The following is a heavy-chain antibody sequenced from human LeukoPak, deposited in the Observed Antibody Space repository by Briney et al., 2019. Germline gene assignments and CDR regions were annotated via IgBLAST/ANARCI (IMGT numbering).Heavy chain of an antibody. CDR2: ISPSGDIT. D-gene: IGHD3-10*01. V-gene: IGHV3-23*01. J-gene: IGHJ4*02. CDR3: AAEGWFGHLFKDY. CDR1: GFTFSNHG. Sequence: GGSLRLSCAASGFTFSNHGMNWVRQAPGKGLEWVSGISPSGDITYYADSVKGRFTISRDNAKNSLYLQMNSLRAEDTAVYYCAAEGWFGHLFKDYCGQGNLGTVSS.